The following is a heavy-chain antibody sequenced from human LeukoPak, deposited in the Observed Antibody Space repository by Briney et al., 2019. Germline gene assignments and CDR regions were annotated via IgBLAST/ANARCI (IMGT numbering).Heavy chain of an antibody. CDR2: IYSGRTI. V-gene: IGHV4-39*01. CDR3: VRHDGRGGSTMGAFDS. CDR1: AASISSSSHH. D-gene: IGHD3-3*01. J-gene: IGHJ5*01. Sequence: SETLSLTCTISAASISSSSHHWGWIRQFPGKGLEWIGSIYSGRTIYYSPSLNSRVTISVVTSKDQFILQLNSVTAADTAVYYCVRHDGRGGSTMGAFDSWGQGSLVTVSS.